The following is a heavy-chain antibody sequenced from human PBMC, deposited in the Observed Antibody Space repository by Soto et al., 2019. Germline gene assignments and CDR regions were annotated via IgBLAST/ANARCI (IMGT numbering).Heavy chain of an antibody. D-gene: IGHD3-10*01. CDR2: IWYDGSNK. CDR3: ARDGDYGSVTNWFDP. Sequence: QVQLVESGGGVVQPGRSLRLSCAASGFTFSSYGMHWVRQAPGKGLEWVAVIWYDGSNKYYADSVKGRFTISRDNSKNTQYLQMNSLRAEDTAVYYCARDGDYGSVTNWFDPWGQGTLVTVSS. J-gene: IGHJ5*02. V-gene: IGHV3-33*01. CDR1: GFTFSSYG.